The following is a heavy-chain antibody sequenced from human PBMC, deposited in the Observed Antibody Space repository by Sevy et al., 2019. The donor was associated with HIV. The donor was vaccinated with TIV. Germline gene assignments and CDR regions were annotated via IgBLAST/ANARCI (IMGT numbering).Heavy chain of an antibody. J-gene: IGHJ6*02. Sequence: GGSLRLSCTASGFTFGSYWMTWVRQAPGKGLEWVANIKQDGSRKYYVDSVKGRLTFSRDNAKNSLFLQLNSLTAEDTAIYYCARDCSSTNCLWGLDVWGQGTTVTVSS. D-gene: IGHD2-2*01. CDR3: ARDCSSTNCLWGLDV. V-gene: IGHV3-7*03. CDR1: GFTFGSYW. CDR2: IKQDGSRK.